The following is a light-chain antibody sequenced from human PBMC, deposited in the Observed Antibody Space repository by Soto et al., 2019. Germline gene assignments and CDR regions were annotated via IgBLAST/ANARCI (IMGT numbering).Light chain of an antibody. V-gene: IGKV3-20*01. J-gene: IGKJ5*01. CDR2: EAS. Sequence: DTFLTQSPGTLSLSPAQTAALSFRVIQSVNCRYIAWYQVKPGQAPRLLIYEASSRATGIPDRFSGGGSGTDFTLSISKVEPEDFAVYYCQQYGRPPRATFGQGTRLEIK. CDR3: QQYGRPPRAT. CDR1: QSVNCRY.